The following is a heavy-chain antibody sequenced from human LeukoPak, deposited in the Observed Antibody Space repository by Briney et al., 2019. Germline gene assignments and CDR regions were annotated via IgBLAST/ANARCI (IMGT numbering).Heavy chain of an antibody. CDR1: GYTFTGYY. J-gene: IGHJ3*02. D-gene: IGHD3-10*01. CDR2: INPNSGGT. CDR3: ASSPYYGSGSYYDAFDI. Sequence: GSLKVSCKASGYTFTGYYMHWVRQAPGQGLEWMGWINPNSGGTNYAQKFQGRVTMTRDTSISTAYMELSRLRSDDTAVYYCASSPYYGSGSYYDAFDIWGQGTMVTLSS. V-gene: IGHV1-2*02.